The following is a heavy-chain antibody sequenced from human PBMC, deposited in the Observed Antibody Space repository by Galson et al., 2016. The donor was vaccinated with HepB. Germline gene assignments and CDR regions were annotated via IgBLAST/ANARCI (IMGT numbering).Heavy chain of an antibody. CDR1: GFTFSIYG. J-gene: IGHJ4*02. V-gene: IGHV3-33*01. CDR3: ARDQDVYGDHGRLLFDS. D-gene: IGHD4-17*01. CDR2: IWYDGTSK. Sequence: SLRLSCAASGFTFSIYGMHWVRQAPGKGLEWVAVIWYDGTSKYYLDSVKGRFTISRDNSKNILYLQMNSLRAEDTAVYYCARDQDVYGDHGRLLFDSWGQGTLVTVSS.